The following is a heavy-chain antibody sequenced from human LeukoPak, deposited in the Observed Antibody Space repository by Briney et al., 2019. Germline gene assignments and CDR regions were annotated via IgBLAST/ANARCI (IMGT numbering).Heavy chain of an antibody. CDR3: ARERVVTSAFDI. CDR2: ISSSSSYI. V-gene: IGHV3-21*01. Sequence: PGGSLRLSCAASGFTFSSYSMNWVRQAPGKGLEWVSSISSSSSYIYYADSVKGRFTISRDNAKNSLYLQMNSLRAEDAAVYYCARERVVTSAFDIWGQGTMVTVSS. CDR1: GFTFSSYS. J-gene: IGHJ3*02. D-gene: IGHD3-10*01.